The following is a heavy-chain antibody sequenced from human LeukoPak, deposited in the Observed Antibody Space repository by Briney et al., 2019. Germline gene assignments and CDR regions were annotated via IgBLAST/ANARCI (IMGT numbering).Heavy chain of an antibody. J-gene: IGHJ4*02. CDR1: GFTFSSYS. Sequence: GGSLRLSCAASGFTFSSYSMNWVRQAPGKGLEWVSSISSSSSYIYYADSVKGRFTISRDNAKSSLYLQMNSLRAEDTAVYYCAKDLDSRFYFDYWGQGTLVTVSS. CDR3: AKDLDSRFYFDY. CDR2: ISSSSSYI. V-gene: IGHV3-21*01. D-gene: IGHD3-22*01.